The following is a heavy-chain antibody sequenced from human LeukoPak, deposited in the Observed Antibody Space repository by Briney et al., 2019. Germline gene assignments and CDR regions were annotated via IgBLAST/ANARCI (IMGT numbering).Heavy chain of an antibody. D-gene: IGHD6-19*01. CDR3: AGVPSSGWVDY. CDR1: GGSISSHY. Sequence: SETLSLTCTVSGGSISSHYWSWIRQPPGKGLEWIGFIYYSGNTNYNPSLKSRVTISVDTSKNQFSLNLTSVTAADTAVYYCAGVPSSGWVDYWGQGTLVTVSS. CDR2: IYYSGNT. V-gene: IGHV4-59*11. J-gene: IGHJ4*02.